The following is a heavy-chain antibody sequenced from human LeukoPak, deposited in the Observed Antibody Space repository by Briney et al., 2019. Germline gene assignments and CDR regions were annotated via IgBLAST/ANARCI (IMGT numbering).Heavy chain of an antibody. CDR1: GYTFTDYY. CDR2: VDPEDGET. D-gene: IGHD6-19*01. Sequence: GASVKVSCKVSGYTFTDYYMHWVLQAPGKGLEWMGLVDPEDGETIYAEKFQGRVTITADTSTDTAYMELSSLRSEDTAVYDCATGIAVAGIPYYFDYWGQGTLVTVSS. J-gene: IGHJ4*02. V-gene: IGHV1-69-2*01. CDR3: ATGIAVAGIPYYFDY.